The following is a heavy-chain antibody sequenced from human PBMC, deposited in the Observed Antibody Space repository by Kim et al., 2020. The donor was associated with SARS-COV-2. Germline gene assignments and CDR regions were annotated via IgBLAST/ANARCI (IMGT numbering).Heavy chain of an antibody. Sequence: SETLSLTCTVSGGSVSSGSYYWSWIRQPPGKGLEWIGYIYYSGSTNYNPSLKSRVTISVDTSKNQFSLKLSSVTAADTAVYYCAREGSRTEFCSGGSGCSRWCDPGGQGSRITVSA. J-gene: IGHJ5*02. CDR3: AREGSRTEFCSGGSGCSRWCDP. D-gene: IGHD2-15*01. CDR1: GGSVSSGSYY. V-gene: IGHV4-61*01. CDR2: IYYSGST.